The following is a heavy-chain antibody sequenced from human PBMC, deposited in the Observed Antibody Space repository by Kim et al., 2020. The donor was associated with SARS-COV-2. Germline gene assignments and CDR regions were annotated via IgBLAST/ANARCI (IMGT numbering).Heavy chain of an antibody. V-gene: IGHV4-31*03. CDR1: GGSISSGGYY. CDR2: IYYSGST. Sequence: SETLSLTCTVSGGSISSGGYYWSWIRQHPGKGLEWIGYIYYSGSTYYNPSLKSRVTISVDTSKNQFSLKLSSVTAADTAVYYCARSPITMIVVVNAFDIWGQGTMVTVSS. J-gene: IGHJ3*02. D-gene: IGHD3-22*01. CDR3: ARSPITMIVVVNAFDI.